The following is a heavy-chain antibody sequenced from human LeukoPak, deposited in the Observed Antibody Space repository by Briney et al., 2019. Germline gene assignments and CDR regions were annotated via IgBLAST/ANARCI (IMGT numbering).Heavy chain of an antibody. CDR3: ARQKCTSASCLTKNAFDI. J-gene: IGHJ3*02. CDR2: IYTSGST. CDR1: GSISGYY. D-gene: IGHD2-2*01. Sequence: PSETLSLTCTVSGSISGYYWSWIPQPPGKGLEWIGYIYTSGSTNYNPSLESRVTISVDTSKNQFPLDLSSVTAADTAVYYCARQKCTSASCLTKNAFDIWGQGTMVTVSS. V-gene: IGHV4-4*09.